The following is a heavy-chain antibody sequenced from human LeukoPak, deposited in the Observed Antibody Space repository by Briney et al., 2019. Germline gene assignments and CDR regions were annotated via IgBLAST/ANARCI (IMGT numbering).Heavy chain of an antibody. Sequence: PSETLSLTCTVSGGSISSYYWSWIRQPPGKGLEWIGYIYYSGSTNYNPSLKSRVTISVDTSKNQFSLKLSSVTAADTAVYYCARRGAGGRALGHAFDIWGQGTMVTVSS. CDR1: GGSISSYY. CDR2: IYYSGST. V-gene: IGHV4-59*08. J-gene: IGHJ3*02. CDR3: ARRGAGGRALGHAFDI. D-gene: IGHD2-15*01.